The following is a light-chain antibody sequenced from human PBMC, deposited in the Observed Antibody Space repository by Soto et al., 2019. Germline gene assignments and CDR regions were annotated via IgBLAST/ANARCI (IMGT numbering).Light chain of an antibody. CDR3: QNYNSAPRT. CDR2: AAS. CDR1: QGISNY. Sequence: DIPMTQSPSSLSASVGDRVTITCRASQGISNYLAWYQQKPGKVPKLLIYAASTLQSGVPSRFSGSGSGTNFTLTITSLQPEDVSTYYCQNYNSAPRTFGQGTKVEI. V-gene: IGKV1-27*01. J-gene: IGKJ1*01.